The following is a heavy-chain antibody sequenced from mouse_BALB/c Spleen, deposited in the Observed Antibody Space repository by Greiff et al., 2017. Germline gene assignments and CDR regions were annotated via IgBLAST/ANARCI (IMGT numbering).Heavy chain of an antibody. CDR1: GFSLTSYG. CDR3: ARKGITTASSWFAY. Sequence: VHLVESGPGLVAPSQSLSITCTVSGFSLTSYGVHWVRQPPGKGLEWLGVIWAGGSTNYNSALMSRLSISKDNSKSQVFLKMNSLQTDDTAMYYCARKGITTASSWFAYWGQGTLVTVSA. CDR2: IWAGGST. V-gene: IGHV2-9*02. D-gene: IGHD1-2*01. J-gene: IGHJ3*01.